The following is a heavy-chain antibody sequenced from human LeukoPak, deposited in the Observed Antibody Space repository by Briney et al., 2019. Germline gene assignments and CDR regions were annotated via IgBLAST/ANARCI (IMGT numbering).Heavy chain of an antibody. Sequence: PSGTLSLTCAVSGGSISSSNWWSWVRQPPGKGLEWIGYIYYSGSTNYNPSLKSRVTISVDTSKNQFFLKLRSVTAADTAVYYCARGYSRFDPWGQGTLVTVSS. CDR2: IYYSGST. CDR3: ARGYSRFDP. V-gene: IGHV4-4*02. D-gene: IGHD2-15*01. J-gene: IGHJ5*02. CDR1: GGSISSSNW.